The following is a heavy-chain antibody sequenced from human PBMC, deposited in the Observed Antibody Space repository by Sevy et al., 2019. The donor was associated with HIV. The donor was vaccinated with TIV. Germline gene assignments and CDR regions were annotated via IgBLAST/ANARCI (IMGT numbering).Heavy chain of an antibody. Sequence: GGSLRLSCAASGFTFSSYDMHWVRQATGGGLEWVSGISTTGDTFYLGSVKGRFTISRENAKNSFYLQMNSLRAGDTVVYYCARVVYYYDRTAPRVAQTRFDPWGQGTLVTVSS. CDR3: ARVVYYYDRTAPRVAQTRFDP. V-gene: IGHV3-13*01. D-gene: IGHD3-22*01. CDR1: GFTFSSYD. CDR2: ISTTGDT. J-gene: IGHJ5*02.